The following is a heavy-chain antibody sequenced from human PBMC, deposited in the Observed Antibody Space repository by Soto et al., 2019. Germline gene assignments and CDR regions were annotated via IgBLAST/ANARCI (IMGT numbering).Heavy chain of an antibody. CDR2: IIPIFGTP. Sequence: QVQLVQSGAEVKKPGSSVKVSCKASGGIFSTYAISWLRQAPGQGLEWMGGIIPIFGTPNYAQRFQGRVTIPAEESTSTDYMELSRLRSEDTAVYYCARDRDDYGSGNYYNRIDFWGQGTLVTVSS. CDR3: ARDRDDYGSGNYYNRIDF. CDR1: GGIFSTYA. D-gene: IGHD3-10*01. V-gene: IGHV1-69*01. J-gene: IGHJ4*02.